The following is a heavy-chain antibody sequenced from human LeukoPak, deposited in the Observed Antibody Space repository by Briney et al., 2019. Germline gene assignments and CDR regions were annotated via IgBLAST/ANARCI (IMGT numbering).Heavy chain of an antibody. CDR2: INHSGST. Sequence: SETLSLTCTVSGGSISSYYWSWIRQPPGKGLEWIGEINHSGSTNYNPSLKSRVTISVDTSKNQFSLKLSSVTAADTAVYYCARGSITIFGVVIRYYAFDIWGQGTMVTVSS. D-gene: IGHD3-3*01. CDR1: GGSISSYY. J-gene: IGHJ3*02. V-gene: IGHV4-34*01. CDR3: ARGSITIFGVVIRYYAFDI.